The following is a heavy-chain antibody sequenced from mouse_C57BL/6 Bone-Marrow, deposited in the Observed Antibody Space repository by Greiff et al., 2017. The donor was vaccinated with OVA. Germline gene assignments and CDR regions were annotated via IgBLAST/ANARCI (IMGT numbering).Heavy chain of an antibody. J-gene: IGHJ1*03. D-gene: IGHD3-1*01. CDR3: ASSSSGYIDV. Sequence: QVQLQQPGAELVKPGASVKLSCKASGYTFTSYWMQWVKQRPGQGLEWIGEIDPSDSYTNYNQKFKGKVTLTVDTSSSTAYMQLSSLTSEYSAVYYFASSSSGYIDVWGTGPPVTVSS. CDR2: IDPSDSYT. CDR1: GYTFTSYW. V-gene: IGHV1-50*01.